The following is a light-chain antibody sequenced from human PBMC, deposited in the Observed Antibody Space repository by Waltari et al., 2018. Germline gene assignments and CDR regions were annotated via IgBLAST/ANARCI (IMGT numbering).Light chain of an antibody. CDR3: HSRDASGVAGS. J-gene: IGLJ2*01. CDR1: SLRSSY. CDR2: DKN. V-gene: IGLV3-19*01. Sequence: SSELTQDPAVSVAMGQTVRITCQGDSLRSSYASWYQQRPGQAPILCIYDKNNRPSGVPDRFSGSSSHNTGSLTITGAQAEDEASYYCHSRDASGVAGSFGGGTKLTVL.